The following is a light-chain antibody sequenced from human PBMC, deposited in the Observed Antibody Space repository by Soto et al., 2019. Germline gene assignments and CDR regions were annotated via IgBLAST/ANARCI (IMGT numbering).Light chain of an antibody. CDR2: EVT. V-gene: IGLV2-23*02. J-gene: IGLJ1*01. CDR1: SSDVGSYDL. CDR3: CSYAGSSGYA. Sequence: QSALTQPASVSGSPGQSITISCTGTSSDVGSYDLVSWYQQHPGKAPKLMIYEVTKRPSGVSNRFSGSKSGNTASLTISGLQAEDEADYYCCSYAGSSGYAFGTGTKVTVL.